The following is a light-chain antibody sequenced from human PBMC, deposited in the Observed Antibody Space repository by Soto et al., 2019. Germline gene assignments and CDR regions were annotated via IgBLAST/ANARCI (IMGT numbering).Light chain of an antibody. CDR2: DNT. CDR1: SSDIGAGYR. J-gene: IGLJ2*01. V-gene: IGLV1-40*01. Sequence: QSVLTQPPSVSGAPGERVTISCTGSSSDIGAGYRVRWYQQVPGTAPKLLIYDNTNRPSGVSVRFSGSKSGTSASLAISGLRAEDEADYYCQSFDKYLSAVVFGGGTQLTVL. CDR3: QSFDKYLSAVV.